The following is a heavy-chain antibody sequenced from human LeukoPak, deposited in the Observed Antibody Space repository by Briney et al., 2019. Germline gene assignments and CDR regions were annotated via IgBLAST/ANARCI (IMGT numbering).Heavy chain of an antibody. CDR3: TKDNPAVAH. Sequence: GGSLRLSCTASGFTFSSYAVHWVRQAPGKGLEWVAYIQYDESKKYYADSVKGRFTVSRDNSKNTLYLQMSGLRPEDTALYYCTKDNPAVAHWGQGILVTVSS. CDR2: IQYDESKK. V-gene: IGHV3-30*02. CDR1: GFTFSSYA. J-gene: IGHJ4*02.